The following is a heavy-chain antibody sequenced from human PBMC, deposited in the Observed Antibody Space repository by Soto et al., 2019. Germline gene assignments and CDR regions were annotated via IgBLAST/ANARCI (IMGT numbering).Heavy chain of an antibody. CDR2: INPSGGST. J-gene: IGHJ4*02. Sequence: ASVKVSCKAFGYSFISHYMHWVRQAPGQGLEWMGIINPSGGSTSYAQKFQGRVTMTRDTSTSTVYMELSSLRSEDTAVYYCARDEYSSSQFDYWGQGTLVTVSS. V-gene: IGHV1-46*01. D-gene: IGHD6-13*01. CDR1: GYSFISHY. CDR3: ARDEYSSSQFDY.